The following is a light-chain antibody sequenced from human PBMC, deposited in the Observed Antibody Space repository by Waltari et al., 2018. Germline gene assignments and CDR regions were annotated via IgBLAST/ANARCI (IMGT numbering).Light chain of an antibody. V-gene: IGLV2-23*01. Sequence: QSALTQPASVSGSPGQSITISCTGTSSAVGSSNRVSWYQQHPGKGPKILLYEGTQRLAGVSDRVSGSKSGNTASRTLSGLQPEDEADYYCCAHAGGGTHYAFGTGTKVTVL. CDR3: CAHAGGGTHYA. CDR1: SSAVGSSNR. J-gene: IGLJ1*01. CDR2: EGT.